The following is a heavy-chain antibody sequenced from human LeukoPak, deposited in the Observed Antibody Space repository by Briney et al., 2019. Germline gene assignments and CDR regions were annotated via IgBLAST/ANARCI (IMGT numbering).Heavy chain of an antibody. J-gene: IGHJ4*02. CDR3: AREPNRSGGY. Sequence: GRSLRLSCAASGFTFSSYAMHWVRQAPGKGLEWVAVISYDGSNKYYADSVKGRFTISRDNSKNTLYLQMNSLRAEDTAVYYCAREPNRSGGYWGQGTLVTVSS. D-gene: IGHD3-16*01. CDR1: GFTFSSYA. V-gene: IGHV3-30*04. CDR2: ISYDGSNK.